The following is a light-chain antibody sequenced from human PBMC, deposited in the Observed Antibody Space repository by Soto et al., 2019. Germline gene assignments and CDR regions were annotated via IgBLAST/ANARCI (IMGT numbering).Light chain of an antibody. J-gene: IGKJ4*01. CDR2: DVS. Sequence: IVLTQSPATLSLSPGKRASLSCRASQNISNYLIWYQQKPGQAPRLLIYDVSNRATGIPARFSGSGSGTEFTLTISSLEPEDFAVYYCQQGKNWPPRLPFGGGTKVDIK. CDR1: QNISNY. CDR3: QQGKNWPPRLP. V-gene: IGKV3-11*01.